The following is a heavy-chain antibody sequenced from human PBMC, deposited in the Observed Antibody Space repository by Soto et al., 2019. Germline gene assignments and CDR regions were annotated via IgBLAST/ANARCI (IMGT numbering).Heavy chain of an antibody. V-gene: IGHV1-18*01. CDR3: ARDIGYCISTSCYAGVDFDY. J-gene: IGHJ4*02. CDR2: ISAYNGNT. CDR1: GYTFTSYG. D-gene: IGHD2-2*01. Sequence: ASVKVSCKASGYTFTSYGISWVRQAPGQGLEWMGWISAYNGNTNYAQKLQGRVTMTTDTSTSTAYMELRSLRSDDTAVYYCARDIGYCISTSCYAGVDFDYWGQGTLVTVSS.